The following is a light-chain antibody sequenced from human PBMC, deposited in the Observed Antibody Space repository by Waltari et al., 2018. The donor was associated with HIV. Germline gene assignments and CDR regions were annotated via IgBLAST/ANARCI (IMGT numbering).Light chain of an antibody. CDR2: GAS. Sequence: EIVMTQSPVTLSMSPGERATLSCRASQRVSSNLAWYQQKPGQAPRLLIYGASTRATGIPARFSGSGSGTEFTLTISSLQSEDFAVYYCQQYNNWPPWTFGQGTKVEIK. CDR3: QQYNNWPPWT. V-gene: IGKV3-15*01. CDR1: QRVSSN. J-gene: IGKJ1*01.